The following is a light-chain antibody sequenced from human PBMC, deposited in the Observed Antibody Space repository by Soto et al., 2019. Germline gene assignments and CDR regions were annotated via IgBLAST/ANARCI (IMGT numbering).Light chain of an antibody. J-gene: IGKJ1*01. V-gene: IGKV1-5*01. Sequence: DIQMTQSPSTLSASVGDRVTITCRTSQSIGTWLAWYQQKPGQAPKLLIYDASSLESRVPSRFSGSGSGTEFTLTISSLHPDDFATYCCQQYNSRWTFGQGTKVEIK. CDR1: QSIGTW. CDR3: QQYNSRWT. CDR2: DAS.